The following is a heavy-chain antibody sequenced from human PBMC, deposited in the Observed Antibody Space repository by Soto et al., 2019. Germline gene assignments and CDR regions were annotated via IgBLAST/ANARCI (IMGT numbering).Heavy chain of an antibody. CDR1: GGTFSSYA. J-gene: IGHJ4*02. V-gene: IGHV1-69*12. CDR3: ESHSDSSAYYYHRLDY. D-gene: IGHD3-22*01. Sequence: QVQLVQSGAEVKKPGSSVKVSCKASGGTFSSYAISWVRQAPGQGLEWMGGVIPIFGTADYAQKFQGRVTITADEAKSTDYMELSSMRPEDTDAYYCESHSDSSAYYYHRLDYWGQGTLVTVSS. CDR2: VIPIFGTA.